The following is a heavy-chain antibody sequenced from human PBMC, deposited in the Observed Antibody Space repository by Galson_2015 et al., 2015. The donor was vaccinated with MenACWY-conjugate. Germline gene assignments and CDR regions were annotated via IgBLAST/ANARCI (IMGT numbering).Heavy chain of an antibody. CDR3: AKVPVSGGYYNGMDV. Sequence: LEWVATIKKDGSEKYYADTVKGRFTISRDNSKNTLYLQTNSLRAEDTAVYYCAKVPVSGGYYNGMDVWGQGTTVTVSS. CDR2: IKKDGSEK. D-gene: IGHD2-15*01. V-gene: IGHV3-7*03. J-gene: IGHJ6*02.